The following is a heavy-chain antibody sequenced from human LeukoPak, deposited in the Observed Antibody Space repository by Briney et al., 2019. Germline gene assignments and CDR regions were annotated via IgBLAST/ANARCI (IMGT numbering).Heavy chain of an antibody. CDR3: ASRPTSSGWGSTSYHMDV. CDR1: GYTFTGYY. CDR2: INPNSGGT. V-gene: IGHV1-2*02. D-gene: IGHD2-2*01. J-gene: IGHJ6*02. Sequence: ASVKVSCKASGYTFTGYYMHWVRQAPGQGLDWMGWINPNSGGTNYAQKSQGRVTMTRDTSISTAYMELSRLRSDDTAVYYCASRPTSSGWGSTSYHMDVWGQGTTVTVSS.